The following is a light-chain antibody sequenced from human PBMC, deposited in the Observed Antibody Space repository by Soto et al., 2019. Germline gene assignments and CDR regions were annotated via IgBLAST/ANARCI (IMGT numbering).Light chain of an antibody. V-gene: IGKV2-28*01. CDR3: MQALQTPT. Sequence: EIVMTQSPLSLPVTPGEPASISCRSSQSLLHSDGYNYLAWYLQKPGHSPQLLIDLASSRASGVPGRFSGSGSGTDFTLKIRRVEAEDVGVYYCMQALQTPTXGGGTKVDIK. CDR2: LAS. J-gene: IGKJ4*01. CDR1: QSLLHSDGYNY.